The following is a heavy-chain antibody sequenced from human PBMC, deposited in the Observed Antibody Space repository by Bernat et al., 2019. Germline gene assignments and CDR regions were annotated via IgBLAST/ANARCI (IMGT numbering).Heavy chain of an antibody. CDR2: INHSGST. Sequence: QVQLQQWGAGLLKPSETLSLTCAVYGGSFSGYYWCWIRQPPGKGLEWIGEINHSGSTNYNPSLKSRVTISVDTSKNQFSLKLSSVTAADTAVYYCARADYGDYGGHFDYWGQGTLVTVSS. CDR1: GGSFSGYY. V-gene: IGHV4-34*01. CDR3: ARADYGDYGGHFDY. D-gene: IGHD4-17*01. J-gene: IGHJ4*02.